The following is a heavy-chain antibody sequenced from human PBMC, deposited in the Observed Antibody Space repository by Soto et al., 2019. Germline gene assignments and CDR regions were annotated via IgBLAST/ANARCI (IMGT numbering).Heavy chain of an antibody. V-gene: IGHV1-18*01. J-gene: IGHJ3*02. D-gene: IGHD2-15*01. CDR1: GYTFTSYG. Sequence: QVQLVQSGAEVKKPGASVKVSCKASGYTFTSYGISWVRQAPGQGLEWMGWISAYNGNTNYAQKLQGRVTMTTDTATSTAYMGLRSLRSDDTAVYYCAGGYCSGGSCYGSDAFDIWGQGTMVTVSS. CDR2: ISAYNGNT. CDR3: AGGYCSGGSCYGSDAFDI.